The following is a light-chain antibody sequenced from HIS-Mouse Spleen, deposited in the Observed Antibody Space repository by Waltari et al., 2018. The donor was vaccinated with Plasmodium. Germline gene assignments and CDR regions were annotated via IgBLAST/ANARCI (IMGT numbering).Light chain of an antibody. CDR1: SSDVSGYNY. Sequence: QSALTQPASVSGSPGQSITISCTGTSSDVSGYNYVSWYQQPPGNAPKLMIYDVSNRPSGVSNRFSGSKSGNTASLTISGLQAEDEADYYCSSYTSSSTYVFGTGTKVTVL. V-gene: IGLV2-14*03. CDR2: DVS. CDR3: SSYTSSSTYV. J-gene: IGLJ1*01.